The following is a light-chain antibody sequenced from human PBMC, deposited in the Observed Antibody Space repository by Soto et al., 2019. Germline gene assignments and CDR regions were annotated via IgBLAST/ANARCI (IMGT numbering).Light chain of an antibody. J-gene: IGLJ3*02. CDR2: SSN. V-gene: IGLV1-44*01. Sequence: QSVLTQPPSASGTPGQRVTISCSGSTSNIGSNSVNWYQQLPGTAPKLLIYSSNQRPSGVPDRFSGSKSGTSASLAISGLQSEDEADYYCASWDGSLNGRVFGGGTKVTVL. CDR3: ASWDGSLNGRV. CDR1: TSNIGSNS.